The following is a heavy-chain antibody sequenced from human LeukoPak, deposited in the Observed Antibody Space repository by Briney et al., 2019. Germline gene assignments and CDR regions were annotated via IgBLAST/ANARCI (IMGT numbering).Heavy chain of an antibody. V-gene: IGHV4-34*01. D-gene: IGHD3-10*01. CDR2: INHSGST. CDR3: ARQKTVRGVIVRYYYMDV. J-gene: IGHJ6*03. Sequence: SETLSLTCAVYGGFFSGYYWSWIRQPPGKGLEWIGEINHSGSTNYNPSLKSRVTISVDTSKNQFSLKLSSVTAADTAVYYCARQKTVRGVIVRYYYMDVWGKGTTVTISS. CDR1: GGFFSGYY.